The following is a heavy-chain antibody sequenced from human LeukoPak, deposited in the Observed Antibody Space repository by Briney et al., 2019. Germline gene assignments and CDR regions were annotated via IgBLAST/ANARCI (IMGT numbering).Heavy chain of an antibody. CDR1: GFTFDDYA. Sequence: QSGRSLRLSCAASGFTFDDYAMHWVRQAPGKGLEWVSGISWNSGSIDYADSVEGRFTISRDNAKNSLYLQMNSLRPEDTAFYYCAKGTGRYWTFFDYWGQGTLVTVSS. J-gene: IGHJ4*02. CDR3: AKGTGRYWTFFDY. V-gene: IGHV3-9*01. CDR2: ISWNSGSI. D-gene: IGHD1-26*01.